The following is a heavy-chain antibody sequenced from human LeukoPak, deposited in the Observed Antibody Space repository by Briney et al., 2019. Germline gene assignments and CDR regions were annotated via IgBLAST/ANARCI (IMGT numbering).Heavy chain of an antibody. D-gene: IGHD6-13*01. V-gene: IGHV4-59*01. CDR2: IYYSGST. Sequence: SETLSLTCTVSGGSISNYYWSWIRQPPGKGLEWIGYIYYSGSTNYNPSLKSRVTISVDTSKNQFSLKLSSVTAADTAVYYCARLDGYSSSWYVNYWGQGSLVTVSS. J-gene: IGHJ4*02. CDR3: ARLDGYSSSWYVNY. CDR1: GGSISNYY.